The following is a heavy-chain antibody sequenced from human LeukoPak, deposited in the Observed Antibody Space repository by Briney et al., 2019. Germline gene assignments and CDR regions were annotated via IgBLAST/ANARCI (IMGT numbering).Heavy chain of an antibody. CDR3: ARLSWDDAFDI. CDR2: ISSSSSYI. CDR1: GFTFSCYS. J-gene: IGHJ3*02. D-gene: IGHD1-26*01. V-gene: IGHV3-21*01. Sequence: GGSLRLSCAASGFTFSCYSMNWVRQAPGKGLEWVSSISSSSSYIYYADSVKGRFTISRDNAKNSLYLQMNSLRAEDTAVYYCARLSWDDAFDIWGQGTMVTVSS.